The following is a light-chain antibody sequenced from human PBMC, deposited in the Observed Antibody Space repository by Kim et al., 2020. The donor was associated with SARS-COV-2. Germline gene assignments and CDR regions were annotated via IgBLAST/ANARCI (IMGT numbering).Light chain of an antibody. J-gene: IGLJ3*02. CDR3: GAWDDSLNGWV. CDR1: NSNIGSNT. CDR2: SND. Sequence: ELTQPPSVSGTPGQRVTISCSGSNSNIGSNTVNWYRQLPGTAPKLLIFSNDQRPSGAPDRFSGSKSGTSASLAIRGLQSEDETHYYCGAWDDSLNGWVFGGGTQLTVL. V-gene: IGLV1-44*01.